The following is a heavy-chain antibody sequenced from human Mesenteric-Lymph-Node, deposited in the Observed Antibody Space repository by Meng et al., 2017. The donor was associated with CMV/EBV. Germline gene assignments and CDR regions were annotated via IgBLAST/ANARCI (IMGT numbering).Heavy chain of an antibody. CDR1: GGSINSDNW. Sequence: SETLSLTCAVSGGSINSDNWWSWVRQSLGKGLEWIGEIYHSGSTNYNPSLKSRVTISVDKSKNQFSLKLTSVTAADTAVYYCARFSFGGAWMALNYWGQGTLVTVSS. CDR2: IYHSGST. D-gene: IGHD3-16*01. V-gene: IGHV4-4*02. J-gene: IGHJ4*02. CDR3: ARFSFGGAWMALNY.